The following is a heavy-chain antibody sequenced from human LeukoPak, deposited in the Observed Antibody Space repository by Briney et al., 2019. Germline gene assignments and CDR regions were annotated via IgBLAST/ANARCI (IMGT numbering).Heavy chain of an antibody. V-gene: IGHV3-23*01. Sequence: GESLKISCAASGFTFSSYAMSWVRQAPGKGLEWVSAISGSGGSTYYADSVKGRFTISRDNSKNTLYLQMNSLSAEDTAVYYCAKESGWIQLWPYWGQGTLVTVSS. CDR1: GFTFSSYA. J-gene: IGHJ4*02. CDR2: ISGSGGST. CDR3: AKESGWIQLWPY. D-gene: IGHD5-18*01.